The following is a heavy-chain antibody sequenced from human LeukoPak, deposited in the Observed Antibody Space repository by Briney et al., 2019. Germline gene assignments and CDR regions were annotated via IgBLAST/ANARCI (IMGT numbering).Heavy chain of an antibody. V-gene: IGHV1-2*02. CDR1: GYTFTDYY. CDR3: AREFRTATWSVGAIDL. D-gene: IGHD5-18*01. CDR2: INPTSGAT. Sequence: ASVKVSCKASGYTFTDYYMHRVRQAPAQGLDWVGWINPTSGATNYAQKFQGRVTMTRDTSNNASYTELRRLKSDDTAVYYRAREFRTATWSVGAIDLWGQGTTVTVSS. J-gene: IGHJ3*01.